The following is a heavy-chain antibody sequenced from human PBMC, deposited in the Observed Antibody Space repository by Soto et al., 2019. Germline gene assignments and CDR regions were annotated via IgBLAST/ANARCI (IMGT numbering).Heavy chain of an antibody. J-gene: IGHJ4*02. V-gene: IGHV4-39*01. Sequence: SETLSLTCTVSGGSISSSSYYWGWIRQPPGKGLEWIGSIYYSGSTYYNPSLKSRVTISVDTSKNQFSLKLSSVTAADTAVYYCARLGYDILTGYYKVGEHFDYWGQGTLVTVSS. CDR2: IYYSGST. CDR1: GGSISSSSYY. D-gene: IGHD3-9*01. CDR3: ARLGYDILTGYYKVGEHFDY.